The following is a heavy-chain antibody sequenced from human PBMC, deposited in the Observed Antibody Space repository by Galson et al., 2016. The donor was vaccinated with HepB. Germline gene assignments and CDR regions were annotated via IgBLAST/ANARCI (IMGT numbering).Heavy chain of an antibody. Sequence: SVKVSCKVLGYTLNEVYMHWVRQAPGKGLEWMGGFDPEESETVYTQKFRGRVTVTEDKSTDTADMEQNSLRSEDTAIYYCAIVPAGSHSFAYWGQGTLVTVSS. V-gene: IGHV1-24*01. J-gene: IGHJ4*02. CDR2: FDPEESET. CDR1: GYTLNEVY. CDR3: AIVPAGSHSFAY. D-gene: IGHD3-10*01.